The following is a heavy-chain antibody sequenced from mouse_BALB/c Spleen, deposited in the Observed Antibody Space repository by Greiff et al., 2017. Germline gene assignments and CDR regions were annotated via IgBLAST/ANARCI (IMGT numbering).Heavy chain of an antibody. CDR2: ISSGGST. Sequence: EVQRVESGGGLVKPGGSLKLSCAASGFTFSSYAMSWVRQTPEKRLEWVASISSGGSTYYPDSVKGRFTISRDNAKNTLYLQMSSLKSEDTAMYYCARGDYGNLYYFDYWGQGTTLTVSS. V-gene: IGHV5-6-5*01. CDR3: ARGDYGNLYYFDY. CDR1: GFTFSSYA. D-gene: IGHD2-1*01. J-gene: IGHJ2*01.